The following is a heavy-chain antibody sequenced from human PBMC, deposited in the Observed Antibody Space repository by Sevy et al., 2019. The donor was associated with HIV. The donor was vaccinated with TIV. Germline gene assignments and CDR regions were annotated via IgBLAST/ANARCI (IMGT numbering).Heavy chain of an antibody. CDR2: IYYNDHI. CDR1: GGSITSLY. J-gene: IGHJ4*02. D-gene: IGHD1-26*01. CDR3: AGENAWGRGYS. V-gene: IGHV4-59*08. Sequence: SETLSLTCTVSGGSITSLYWNWIRQPPGKGLEWIANIYYNDHINYNPSLKSRVTLSLDTSKNQSSLRLSSVTAADTAMYYCAGENAWGRGYSWGQGTLVTVSS.